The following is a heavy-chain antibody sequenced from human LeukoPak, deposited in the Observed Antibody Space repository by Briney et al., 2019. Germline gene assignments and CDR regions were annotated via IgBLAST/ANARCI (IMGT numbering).Heavy chain of an antibody. CDR2: IKSKTDGGTT. CDR3: PTGGERSYYSSTIDD. D-gene: IGHD3-10*01. CDR1: GFTFSNAW. V-gene: IGHV3-15*01. Sequence: PAGCLRLSCAASGFTFSNAWMSWVRQAAGKGLEWVGRIKSKTDGGTTDYAAPVKGRFTISRDDSKSTLYLQMNSLNTEDTAVYSCPTGGERSYYSSTIDDGSQASLVTVSS. J-gene: IGHJ4*02.